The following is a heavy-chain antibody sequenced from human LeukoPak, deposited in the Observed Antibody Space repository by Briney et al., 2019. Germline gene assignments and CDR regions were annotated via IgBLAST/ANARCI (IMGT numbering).Heavy chain of an antibody. CDR3: AGSGVGSSSWYAFDY. J-gene: IGHJ4*02. D-gene: IGHD6-13*01. V-gene: IGHV4-59*08. CDR1: GGSISSYY. Sequence: SETLSLTCTVSGGSISSYYWSWIRQPPGKGLEWIGYIYYSGSTNYNPSLKSRVTISVDTSKNQFSLKLSSVTAADTAVYYCAGSGVGSSSWYAFDYWGQGTLVTVSS. CDR2: IYYSGST.